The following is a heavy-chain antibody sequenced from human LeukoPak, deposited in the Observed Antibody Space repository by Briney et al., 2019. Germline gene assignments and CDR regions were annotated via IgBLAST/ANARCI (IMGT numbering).Heavy chain of an antibody. CDR1: GGSISSYY. J-gene: IGHJ4*02. CDR3: ARSDYYGSGTPADFDY. D-gene: IGHD3-10*01. V-gene: IGHV4-4*09. Sequence: SETLSLTCTVSGGSISSYYWSWIRQPPGKGLEWIGYIYTSGSTNYNPSLKSRVTISVDTSKNQFSLKLSSVTAADTAVYYCARSDYYGSGTPADFDYWGQGTLVTVSS. CDR2: IYTSGST.